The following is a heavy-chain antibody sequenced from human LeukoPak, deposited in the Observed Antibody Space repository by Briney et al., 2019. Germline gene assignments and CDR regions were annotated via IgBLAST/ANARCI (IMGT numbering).Heavy chain of an antibody. CDR3: AREVNGGIRGGVDY. V-gene: IGHV3-53*01. D-gene: IGHD4-23*01. J-gene: IGHJ4*02. CDR2: IYGGGST. Sequence: PGGSLRLSCAASGFTVSSNYMSWVRQAPGKGLEWVSVIYGGGSTYYADSVEGRFTISRDSSKNTLYLQMSSLRAEDTAVYYCAREVNGGIRGGVDYWGQGTLVTVSS. CDR1: GFTVSSNY.